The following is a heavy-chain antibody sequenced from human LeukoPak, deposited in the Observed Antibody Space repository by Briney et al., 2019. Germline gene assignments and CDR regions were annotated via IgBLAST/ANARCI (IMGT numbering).Heavy chain of an antibody. CDR2: TNSDGSST. D-gene: IGHD1-26*01. Sequence: GGSLRLSCAASRFTFSSYWMHWVRQAPGKGLVWVSRTNSDGSSTSYADSVKGRFTISRDNAKNTLYLQMNSLTAEDTAVYFCARDLGGATGIDYWGQGTLVTVSS. J-gene: IGHJ4*02. CDR3: ARDLGGATGIDY. CDR1: RFTFSSYW. V-gene: IGHV3-74*01.